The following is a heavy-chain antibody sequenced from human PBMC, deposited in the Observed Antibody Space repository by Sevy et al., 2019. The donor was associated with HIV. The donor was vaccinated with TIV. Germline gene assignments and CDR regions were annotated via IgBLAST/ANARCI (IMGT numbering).Heavy chain of an antibody. CDR1: GGSISSSSYY. V-gene: IGHV4-39*01. J-gene: IGHJ5*02. Sequence: SETLSLTCTVSGGSISSSSYYWGWIRQPPGKGLEWIGSIYYSGSTYYNPSLKSRVTISVDTSKNQFSLKLSSVTAADTGVYYCARHAGDSSGYYYAWFEPWGQGTLITVSS. CDR3: ARHAGDSSGYYYAWFEP. D-gene: IGHD3-22*01. CDR2: IYYSGST.